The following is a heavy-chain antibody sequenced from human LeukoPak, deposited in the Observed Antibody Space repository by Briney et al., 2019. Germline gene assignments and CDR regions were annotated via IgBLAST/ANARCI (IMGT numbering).Heavy chain of an antibody. Sequence: SVKVSCKASGGTFSSYAISWVRQAPGQGLEWMGGIIPIFGTANYAQKFQGRVTITADESTSTAYMELSSLRAEDTAVYYCARNMVRGYEDAFDIWGQGTMVTVSS. V-gene: IGHV1-69*13. D-gene: IGHD3-10*01. J-gene: IGHJ3*02. CDR1: GGTFSSYA. CDR2: IIPIFGTA. CDR3: ARNMVRGYEDAFDI.